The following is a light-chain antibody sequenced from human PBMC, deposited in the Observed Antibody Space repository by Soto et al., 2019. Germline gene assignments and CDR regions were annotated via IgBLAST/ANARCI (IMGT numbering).Light chain of an antibody. Sequence: QSVLTQPPSASGSPGQSGTISFTGTSSDIGTYDYVSWYQHLPDKAPKLIIYEVSKRPSGVPDRFSGSKSGNTASLTVSGLQAEDEGDYYCCSYGGGNNFYVFGTGTKVTVL. CDR1: SSDIGTYDY. CDR3: CSYGGGNNFYV. J-gene: IGLJ1*01. CDR2: EVS. V-gene: IGLV2-8*01.